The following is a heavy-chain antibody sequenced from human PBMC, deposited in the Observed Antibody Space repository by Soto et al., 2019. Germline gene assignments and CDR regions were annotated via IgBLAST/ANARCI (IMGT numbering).Heavy chain of an antibody. CDR1: GGSISSGGYY. CDR3: ARAYYSVLRFSAWFDP. D-gene: IGHD3-3*01. Sequence: LSLTCTVSGGSISSGGYYWSWIRQHPGKGLEWIGYIYYSGSTYYNPSLKSRVTISVDTSKNQFSLKLSSVTAADTAVYYCARAYYSVLRFSAWFDPWGQGTLVTVSS. J-gene: IGHJ5*02. V-gene: IGHV4-31*03. CDR2: IYYSGST.